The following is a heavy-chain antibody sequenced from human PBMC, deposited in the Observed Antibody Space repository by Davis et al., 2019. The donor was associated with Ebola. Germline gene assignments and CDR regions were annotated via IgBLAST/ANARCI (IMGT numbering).Heavy chain of an antibody. J-gene: IGHJ2*01. CDR3: ARDLPGGDWYFDL. D-gene: IGHD1-14*01. CDR1: GYTFTSYA. Sequence: AASVKVSCKASGYTFTSYAMHWVRQAPGQRLEWMGWINAGNGNTKYSQKFQGRVTITRDTSASTAYMELSSLRSEDTALYYCARDLPGGDWYFDLWGRGTLVTVSS. V-gene: IGHV1-3*01. CDR2: INAGNGNT.